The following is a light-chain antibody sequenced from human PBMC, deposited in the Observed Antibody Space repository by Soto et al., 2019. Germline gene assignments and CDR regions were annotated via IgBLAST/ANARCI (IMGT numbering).Light chain of an antibody. V-gene: IGKV3-20*01. CDR1: QSVSSSY. Sequence: EIVLTQSPGTLSLSPGERATLSCRASQSVSSSYLAWYQQKPGQAPRLLIYGASSRATGITDRFSGSGPGTDFTITIIRLEPEDFAVYYCEQYGSSPHHTFDGGTKVEIK. CDR2: GAS. J-gene: IGKJ4*01. CDR3: EQYGSSPHHT.